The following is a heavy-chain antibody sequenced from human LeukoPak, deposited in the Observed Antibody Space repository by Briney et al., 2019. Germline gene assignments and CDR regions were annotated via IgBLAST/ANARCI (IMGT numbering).Heavy chain of an antibody. CDR3: ARGGSYSSNAFDI. CDR1: GFTFTTNW. D-gene: IGHD1-26*01. J-gene: IGHJ3*02. Sequence: GGSLRLSCAASGFTFTTNWMHWVRQDPEKGLEWVSRINSDGSSTSYADSVKGRFTISRDNAKSTLYLQMNSLRVEDTAVYYCARGGSYSSNAFDIWGQGTMVTVSS. V-gene: IGHV3-74*01. CDR2: INSDGSST.